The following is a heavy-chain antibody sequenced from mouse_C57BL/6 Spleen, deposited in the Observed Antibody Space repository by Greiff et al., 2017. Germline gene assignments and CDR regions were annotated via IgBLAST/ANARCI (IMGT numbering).Heavy chain of an antibody. Sequence: EVQLQQSGPVLVKPGASVKMSCKASGYTFTDYYMNWVKQSPGKSLEWIGVINPYNGGTSYNQKFKGKATLTVDKSSSTAYMELNSLTSEDSAVYYCARSWDDYAMDYWGQGTSVTVSS. D-gene: IGHD4-1*01. J-gene: IGHJ4*01. CDR3: ARSWDDYAMDY. V-gene: IGHV1-19*01. CDR2: INPYNGGT. CDR1: GYTFTDYY.